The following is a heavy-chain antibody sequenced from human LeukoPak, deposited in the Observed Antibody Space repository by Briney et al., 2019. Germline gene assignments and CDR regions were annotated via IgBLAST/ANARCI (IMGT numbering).Heavy chain of an antibody. CDR1: GFTFSTYA. Sequence: PGGSLRLSCAASGFTFSTYAMNWVRQAPGKGLEWVSAISGSGGSTYYADSLKGRFTISRDNSKNTLYLQMNSLRADDTAVYYCAKGPLSPVVVLITYPDYWGQGTLVTVSS. V-gene: IGHV3-23*01. J-gene: IGHJ4*02. CDR3: AKGPLSPVVVLITYPDY. CDR2: ISGSGGST. D-gene: IGHD3-22*01.